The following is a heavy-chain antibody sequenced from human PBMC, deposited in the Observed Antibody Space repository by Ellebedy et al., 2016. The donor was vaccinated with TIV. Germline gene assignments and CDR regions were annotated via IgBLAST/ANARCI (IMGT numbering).Heavy chain of an antibody. CDR2: INQDEGEK. Sequence: GESLKISXAASGFTFGSYWMNWVRQAPGKGLEWVANINQDEGEKYYVDSVKGRFTISRDNAKNSLYLQMNSLRVEDTAIYYCARVGYYSFDYWGRGTLVSVSS. V-gene: IGHV3-7*02. CDR3: ARVGYYSFDY. J-gene: IGHJ4*02. CDR1: GFTFGSYW. D-gene: IGHD3-3*01.